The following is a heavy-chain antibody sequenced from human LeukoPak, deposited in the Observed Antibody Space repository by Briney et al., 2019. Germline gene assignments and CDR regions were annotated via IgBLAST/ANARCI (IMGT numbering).Heavy chain of an antibody. CDR2: INHSGST. CDR3: ACYSNIAVVDELPAAIGGNWFDP. Sequence: SETLSLTCAVSGGSFSSYYWSWIRQPPGKGLEWIGEINHSGSTNYNPSLKSRVTISVDTSKNQFSLKLSSVTAADTAVYYCACYSNIAVVDELPAAIGGNWFDPWGQGTLVTVSS. CDR1: GGSFSSYY. D-gene: IGHD2-2*02. V-gene: IGHV4-34*01. J-gene: IGHJ5*02.